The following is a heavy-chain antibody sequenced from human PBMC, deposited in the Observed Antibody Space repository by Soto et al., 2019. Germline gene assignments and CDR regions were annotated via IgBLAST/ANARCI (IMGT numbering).Heavy chain of an antibody. J-gene: IGHJ4*02. CDR2: IYYNGST. D-gene: IGHD4-17*01. CDR3: ARDRNDYGDYAWFDY. Sequence: QVQLQESGPGLVKPSQTLSLTCTVSGGSISSGGYYWSWIRQHPGKGLEWIGYIYYNGSTYYNPSLKIRVTISVDTSKNQFSLKLSSVTAADTAVYYCARDRNDYGDYAWFDYWGQGTLVTVSS. CDR1: GGSISSGGYY. V-gene: IGHV4-31*03.